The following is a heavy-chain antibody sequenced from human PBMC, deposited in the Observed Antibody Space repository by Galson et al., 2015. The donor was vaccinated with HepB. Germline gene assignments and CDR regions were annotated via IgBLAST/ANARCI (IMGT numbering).Heavy chain of an antibody. CDR1: GFTFSSYA. CDR2: ISYDGSNK. V-gene: IGHV3-30*04. J-gene: IGHJ3*02. CDR3: ARETYHTNNYYGSGTNDAFDI. Sequence: SLRLSCAASGFTFSSYAMHWVRQAPGKGLEWVAVISYDGSNKYYADSVKGRFTISRDNSKNTLYLQMNSLRAEDTAVYYCARETYHTNNYYGSGTNDAFDIWGQGTMVTVSS. D-gene: IGHD3-10*01.